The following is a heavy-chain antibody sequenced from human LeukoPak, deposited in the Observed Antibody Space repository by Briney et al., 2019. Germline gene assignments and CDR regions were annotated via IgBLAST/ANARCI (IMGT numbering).Heavy chain of an antibody. CDR2: IYTSGST. J-gene: IGHJ6*03. CDR1: GGSISSYY. CDR3: ARSPYCSSTSCYMGYYYMDV. D-gene: IGHD2-2*02. V-gene: IGHV4-4*09. Sequence: SETLSLTCTVSGGSISSYYWSWTRQPPGKGLEWIGYIYTSGSTNYNPSLKSRVTISVDTSKNQFSLKLSSVTAADTAVYYCARSPYCSSTSCYMGYYYMDVWGKGTTVTVSS.